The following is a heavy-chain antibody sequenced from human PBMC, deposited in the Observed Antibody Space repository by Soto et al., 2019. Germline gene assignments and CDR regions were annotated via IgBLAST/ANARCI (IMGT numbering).Heavy chain of an antibody. CDR2: IISIFVTA. V-gene: IGHV1-69*01. Sequence: QVQLVQSGAEVKKPGSSVKVSCKASVGTFSSYSINWVRQAPGQGLEWMGEIISIFVTANIAQKFQGTVTIPPYEPRSTAYIELTSRRYEDTAVYHCARESGRHSGGVDYWGLGTLVTVSS. J-gene: IGHJ4*02. CDR1: VGTFSSYS. D-gene: IGHD1-26*01. CDR3: ARESGRHSGGVDY.